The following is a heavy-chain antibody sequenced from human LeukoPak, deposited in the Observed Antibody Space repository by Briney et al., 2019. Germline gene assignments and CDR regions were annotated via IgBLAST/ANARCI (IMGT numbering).Heavy chain of an antibody. Sequence: EGSLRLSCAASGFTFSSYSMNWVRQAPGKGLEWVSSISSSSSYIYYADSVKGRFTISRDNAKNSLYLQMNSLRAEDTAVYYCAELGITMIGGVWGKGTTVTISP. CDR1: GFTFSSYS. D-gene: IGHD3-10*02. CDR2: ISSSSSYI. CDR3: AELGITMIGGV. J-gene: IGHJ6*04. V-gene: IGHV3-21*01.